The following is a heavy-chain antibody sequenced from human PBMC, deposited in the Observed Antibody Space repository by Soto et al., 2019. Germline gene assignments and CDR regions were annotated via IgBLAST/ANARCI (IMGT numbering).Heavy chain of an antibody. V-gene: IGHV1-18*01. CDR3: ARCREIAVAGTVGWFDP. CDR2: ISAYNGNT. CDR1: GYTFTSYG. D-gene: IGHD6-19*01. J-gene: IGHJ5*02. Sequence: QVQLVQSGAEVKKPGASVKVSCKASGYTFTSYGISWVRQAPGQGLEWMGWISAYNGNTNYAQKLQGRVTMTTDTSTSTDYMELRSLRSDDTAVYYCARCREIAVAGTVGWFDPWGQGTLVTVSS.